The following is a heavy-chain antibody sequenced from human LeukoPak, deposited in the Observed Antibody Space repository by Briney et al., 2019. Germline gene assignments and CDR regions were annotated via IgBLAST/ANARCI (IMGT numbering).Heavy chain of an antibody. CDR1: GGSFSGYY. D-gene: IGHD1-26*01. CDR2: INHSGST. CDR3: ARGPPSGSYLNS. Sequence: SETLSLTCAVYGGSFSGYYWSWIRQPPGKGLEWIGEINHSGSTNYNPSLKSRVTISVDTSKNQFSLKLSSVTAADTAVYYCARGPPSGSYLNSWGRGTLVTVSS. V-gene: IGHV4-34*01. J-gene: IGHJ4*02.